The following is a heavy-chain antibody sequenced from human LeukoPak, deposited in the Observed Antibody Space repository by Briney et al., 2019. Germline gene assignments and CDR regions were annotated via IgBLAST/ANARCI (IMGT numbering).Heavy chain of an antibody. Sequence: GGSLRLSCAASGFTFSSYSMNWVRQAPGKGLEWVSSISSSSTYISYADSVRGRFTISRDNAKNSLYLQMNSLRADDTAVYYCARDLGYCSGGRCYSGEYYFDYWGQGTLVTVPS. J-gene: IGHJ4*02. CDR1: GFTFSSYS. D-gene: IGHD2-15*01. V-gene: IGHV3-21*01. CDR3: ARDLGYCSGGRCYSGEYYFDY. CDR2: ISSSSTYI.